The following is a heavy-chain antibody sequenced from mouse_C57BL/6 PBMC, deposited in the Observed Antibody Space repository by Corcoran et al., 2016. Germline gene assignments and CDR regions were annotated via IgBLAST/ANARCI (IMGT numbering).Heavy chain of an antibody. CDR2: IYPGSGNT. CDR3: ARGPYYYGSPPYFDY. J-gene: IGHJ2*01. CDR1: GYTFTDYY. V-gene: IGHV1-84*01. D-gene: IGHD1-1*01. Sequence: QIQLQQSGPELVKPGASVKLSCKASGYTFTDYYINWVKQRPGQGLEWIGWIYPGSGNTKYNEKFKGKATLTVDTSSSTAYMQLSSLTSEDSAVYFCARGPYYYGSPPYFDYWGQGTTLTVSS.